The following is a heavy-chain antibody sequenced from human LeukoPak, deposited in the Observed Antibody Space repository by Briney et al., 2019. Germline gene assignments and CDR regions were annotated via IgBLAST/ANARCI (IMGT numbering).Heavy chain of an antibody. CDR1: GFTFISYW. D-gene: IGHD4-17*01. CDR3: ARRGGGDYDWYFDL. Sequence: PGGSLRLSCAASGFTFISYWMSWVRQTPGKGLEGVANIKQDGSEKYYVDSVKGRFTISRDNAKNSLYLQMNSLRAEDTAVYYCARRGGGDYDWYFDLWGRGTLVTVSS. CDR2: IKQDGSEK. J-gene: IGHJ2*01. V-gene: IGHV3-7*03.